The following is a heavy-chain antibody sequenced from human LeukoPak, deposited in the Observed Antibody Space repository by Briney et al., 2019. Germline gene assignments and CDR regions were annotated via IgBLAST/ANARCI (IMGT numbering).Heavy chain of an antibody. D-gene: IGHD3-22*01. CDR1: GFTFSSYG. CDR3: AKDRGYYDTSGYLI. V-gene: IGHV3-23*01. J-gene: IGHJ4*02. CDR2: ITNGGDST. Sequence: PGGSLRLSCAASGFTFSSYGMIWVRQAPGKGLEWVSTITNGGDSTYYTDSVKGRFTISRDDSRNTLYLQMNSLRAEDTAVYYCAKDRGYYDTSGYLIWGQGTLVTVSS.